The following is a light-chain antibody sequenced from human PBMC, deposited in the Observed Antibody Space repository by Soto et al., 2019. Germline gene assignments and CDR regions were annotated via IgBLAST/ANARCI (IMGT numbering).Light chain of an antibody. V-gene: IGLV2-14*03. CDR1: SSDVGGYNY. Sequence: QSALTQPASVSGSPGQSIIVSCIGTSSDVGGYNYVSWYQQHPGKAPKLMIHDVSNRPSGVSNRFSGSKSGNTASLTISGRQAEDEAYYYCSSYASSNTQVFGGGTKVIVL. CDR2: DVS. J-gene: IGLJ2*01. CDR3: SSYASSNTQV.